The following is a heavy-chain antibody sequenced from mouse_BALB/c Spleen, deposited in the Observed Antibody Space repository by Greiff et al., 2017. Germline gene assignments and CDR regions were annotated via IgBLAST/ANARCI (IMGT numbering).Heavy chain of an antibody. CDR1: GFTFSSYG. V-gene: IGHV5-6-3*01. J-gene: IGHJ3*01. D-gene: IGHD1-1*01. CDR3: ARDNYGSGFAY. Sequence: EVMLVESGGGLVQPGGSLKLSCAASGFTFSSYGMSWVRQTPDKRLELVATINSNGGSTYYPDSVKGRFTISRDNAKNTLYLQMSSLKSEDTAMYYCARDNYGSGFAYWGQGTLVTVSA. CDR2: INSNGGST.